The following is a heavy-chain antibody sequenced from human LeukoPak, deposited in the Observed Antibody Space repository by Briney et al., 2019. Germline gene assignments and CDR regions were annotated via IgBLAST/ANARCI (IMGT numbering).Heavy chain of an antibody. Sequence: GGSLRLSCSASGFAFSRFAMTWVRHLPGKGLDWVSTISGNGHQTYYGDSVKGRFSVSRDNSKNILYLQMDSLRADDSALYYCAKDANYYDSSGFSVPFDHWGQRELGSVSS. J-gene: IGHJ4*02. CDR2: ISGNGHQT. V-gene: IGHV3-23*01. CDR1: GFAFSRFA. D-gene: IGHD3-22*01. CDR3: AKDANYYDSSGFSVPFDH.